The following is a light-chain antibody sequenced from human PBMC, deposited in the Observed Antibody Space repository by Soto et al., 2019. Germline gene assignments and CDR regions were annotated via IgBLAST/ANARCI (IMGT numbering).Light chain of an antibody. CDR3: QQYYSAPWT. CDR2: LAS. Sequence: DIVMTQSPDSLAVSLGERATINCKSSQSILYSSNNKNYLAWYQQKPGQHPKLLIYLASTRESGVPDRFSGSGSGTDFTLTISSLQAEDVAVYYCQQYYSAPWTFGQGTKVEFK. V-gene: IGKV4-1*01. CDR1: QSILYSSNNKNY. J-gene: IGKJ1*01.